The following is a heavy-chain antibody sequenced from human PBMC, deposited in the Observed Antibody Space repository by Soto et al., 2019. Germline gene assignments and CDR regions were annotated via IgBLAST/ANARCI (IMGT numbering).Heavy chain of an antibody. V-gene: IGHV3-23*01. CDR3: TRETVAGITGLDY. D-gene: IGHD1-20*01. CDR2: ISVSDAFI. J-gene: IGHJ4*02. Sequence: VGSLRLSCAASGFNVGAFAVNWVRQAPGKGLEWVSGISVSDAFIYYADSVRGRFSISRDASENILYLQMNSLRVDDTALYYCTRETVAGITGLDYWGPGTLVTISS. CDR1: GFNVGAFA.